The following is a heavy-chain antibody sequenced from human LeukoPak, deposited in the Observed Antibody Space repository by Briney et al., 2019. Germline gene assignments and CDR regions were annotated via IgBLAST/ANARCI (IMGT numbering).Heavy chain of an antibody. Sequence: GGSLRLSCAASGFTFSSYWMTWVRQAPGKGLEWVSYISSSSSTIYYADSVKGRFTISRDNAKNSLYLQMNSLRAEDTAVYYCARDLGTALFDYWGQGTLVTVSS. J-gene: IGHJ4*02. V-gene: IGHV3-48*01. CDR3: ARDLGTALFDY. CDR2: ISSSSSTI. CDR1: GFTFSSYW. D-gene: IGHD5-18*01.